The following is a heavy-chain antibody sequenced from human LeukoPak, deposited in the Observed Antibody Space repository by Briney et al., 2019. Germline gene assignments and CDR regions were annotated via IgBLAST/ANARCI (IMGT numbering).Heavy chain of an antibody. CDR2: ISAYNGNT. D-gene: IGHD1-26*01. CDR1: GYTFTSYG. V-gene: IGHV1-18*01. CDR3: ASARMGGLLVYGMDV. J-gene: IGHJ6*02. Sequence: ASVKVSCKASGYTFTSYGISWVRPAPGQGLEWMGWISAYNGNTNYAQKFQGRVTITADKSTSTAYMELSSLRSEDTAVYYCASARMGGLLVYGMDVWGQGTTVTVSS.